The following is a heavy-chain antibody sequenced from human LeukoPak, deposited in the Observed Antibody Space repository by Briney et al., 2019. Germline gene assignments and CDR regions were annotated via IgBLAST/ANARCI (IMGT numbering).Heavy chain of an antibody. J-gene: IGHJ5*02. D-gene: IGHD2-15*01. Sequence: GGSLRLSCAASGFTFSDYWIHWVRQAPGKGLVWVSRINTDGSITNYADSVKGRFSISRDNSKNTLYLQMNSLRAEDTAVYYCAPVRPGDISDPWGQGTLVTVSS. CDR1: GFTFSDYW. CDR2: INTDGSIT. V-gene: IGHV3-74*01. CDR3: APVRPGDISDP.